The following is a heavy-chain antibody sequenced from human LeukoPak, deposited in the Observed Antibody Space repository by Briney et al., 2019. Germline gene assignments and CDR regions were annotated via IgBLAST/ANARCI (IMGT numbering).Heavy chain of an antibody. Sequence: PGRSLRLSCAASGFTFSSYAMHWVRQAPGKGLEWVAVISYDGSNKYYADSVKGRFTISRDNSKNTLYLQMNSLSADDTAVYYCAKAKAAENWFDPWGQGTLVTVSS. V-gene: IGHV3-30-3*01. CDR3: AKAKAAENWFDP. D-gene: IGHD6-13*01. J-gene: IGHJ5*02. CDR1: GFTFSSYA. CDR2: ISYDGSNK.